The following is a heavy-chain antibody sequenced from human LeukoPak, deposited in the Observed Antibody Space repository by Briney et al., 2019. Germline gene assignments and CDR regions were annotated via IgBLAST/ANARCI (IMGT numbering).Heavy chain of an antibody. J-gene: IGHJ4*02. CDR2: INSSSSTI. CDR3: ARRYYDFWSGYSYYFDN. CDR1: GLTFSSYS. D-gene: IGHD3-3*01. Sequence: GGSLRFYGAASGLTFSSYSMNWVRQAPGKGLERVSHINSSSSTIYYTDSVKGRFTTSRYIAKNSLYLQMDSLRAEDTAVYYCARRYYDFWSGYSYYFDNWGQGTLVTVSS. V-gene: IGHV3-48*01.